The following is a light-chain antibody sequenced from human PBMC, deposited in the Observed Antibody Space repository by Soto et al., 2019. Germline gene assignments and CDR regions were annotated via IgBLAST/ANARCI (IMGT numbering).Light chain of an antibody. Sequence: QSVLTQPPSVSGAPGQRVTISCTGSSSNVGAGYDVHWYQQVPGTAPKLLIYGNSNRPSGVPDRFSGSKSGTSASLAITGLQAEDEADYYCQSYDGSLSGYVFGTGTQLTVL. CDR2: GNS. CDR1: SSNVGAGYD. V-gene: IGLV1-40*01. J-gene: IGLJ1*01. CDR3: QSYDGSLSGYV.